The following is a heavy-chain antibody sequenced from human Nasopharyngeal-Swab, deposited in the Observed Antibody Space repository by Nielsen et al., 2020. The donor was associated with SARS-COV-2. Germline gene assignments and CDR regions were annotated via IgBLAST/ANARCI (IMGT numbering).Heavy chain of an antibody. V-gene: IGHV3-33*01. CDR1: GFTFSSYG. CDR3: ARDGELERRPFDY. CDR2: IWYDGSNK. J-gene: IGHJ4*02. D-gene: IGHD1-1*01. Sequence: GESLKISCAASGFTFSSYGMHWVRQAPGKGLEWVAVIWYDGSNKYYADSVKGRFTISRDNSKNTLYLQMNSLRAEDTAVYYCARDGELERRPFDYWGQGTLVTVSS.